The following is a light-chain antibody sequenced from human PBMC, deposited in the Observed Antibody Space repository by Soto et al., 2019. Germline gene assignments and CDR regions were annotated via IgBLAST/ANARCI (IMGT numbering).Light chain of an antibody. CDR3: HKYNNWPGT. CDR1: QSVSSN. J-gene: IGKJ1*01. Sequence: EIVMTQSPATLSVSPGERATLSCRASQSVSSNLAWYQQKPGQAPRLLIYGASTRATGIPARFSGSGSGTDFTLTISCRRSEDLVVYYVHKYNNWPGTFGQGTKGK. V-gene: IGKV3-15*01. CDR2: GAS.